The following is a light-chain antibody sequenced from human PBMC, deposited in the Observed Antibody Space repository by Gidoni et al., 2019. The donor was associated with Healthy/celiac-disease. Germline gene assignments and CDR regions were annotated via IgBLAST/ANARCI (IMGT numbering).Light chain of an antibody. CDR3: QQSYSTLWT. Sequence: DIQMTQSPSSLSASGGDRVTITCRASQSSSSYLNWYQQKPGKAPKLLIYAASSLQSGVPSRFSGSGSGTDFTLTISRLQPEDFATYYCQQSYSTLWTFXQXTKVEIK. J-gene: IGKJ1*01. CDR1: QSSSSY. V-gene: IGKV1-39*01. CDR2: AAS.